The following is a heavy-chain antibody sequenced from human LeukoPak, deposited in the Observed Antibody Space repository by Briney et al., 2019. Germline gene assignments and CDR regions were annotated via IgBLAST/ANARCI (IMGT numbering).Heavy chain of an antibody. V-gene: IGHV3-21*01. CDR3: ATGVEN. CDR1: GFSFSSYG. D-gene: IGHD5-24*01. CDR2: ITSTSDST. Sequence: NTGGSLRLSCAASGFSFSSYGMMWVRQAPGKGLEWVSSITSTSDSTYYADSVKGRFTISRDNAKNSLYLHLNTLRAEDTAVHYCATGVENWGQGTLVTVSS. J-gene: IGHJ4*02.